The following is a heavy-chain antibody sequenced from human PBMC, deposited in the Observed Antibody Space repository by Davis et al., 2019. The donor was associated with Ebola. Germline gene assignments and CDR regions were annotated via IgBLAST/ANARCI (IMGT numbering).Heavy chain of an antibody. CDR2: INHSGST. D-gene: IGHD6-25*01. J-gene: IGHJ6*02. Sequence: PSETLSLTCAVYGGSFSGYYWSWIRQPPGKGLEWIGEINHSGSTNYNPSLKSRVTISVDTSKNQFSLKLSSVTAADTAVYYCARGRGGIAAGPKNYYYYGMDVWGQGTTVTVSS. CDR1: GGSFSGYY. CDR3: ARGRGGIAAGPKNYYYYGMDV. V-gene: IGHV4-34*01.